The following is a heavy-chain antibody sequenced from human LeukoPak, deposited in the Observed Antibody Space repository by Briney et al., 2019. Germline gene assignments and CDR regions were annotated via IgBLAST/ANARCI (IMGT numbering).Heavy chain of an antibody. CDR2: IDTSGGSI. D-gene: IGHD6-19*01. CDR3: ARGLPDSGWPFDY. J-gene: IGHJ4*02. CDR1: GFSFSSYE. V-gene: IGHV3-48*03. Sequence: GGSLRLSCAASGFSFSSYEMNWVRQAPGKGLEWVSYIDTSGGSIYYADSVKGRFTISRDNAQSSLYLQMSSLSADDTAFYYCARGLPDSGWPFDYWGPGTLVIVSS.